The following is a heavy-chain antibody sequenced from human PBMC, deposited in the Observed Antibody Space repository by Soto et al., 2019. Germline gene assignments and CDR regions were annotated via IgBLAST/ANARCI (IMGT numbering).Heavy chain of an antibody. J-gene: IGHJ4*02. D-gene: IGHD6-13*01. Sequence: QVQLVESGGGVVQPGRSLRLSCAASGFTFSSYAMHWVRQAPGKGLEWVAVISYDGSNKYYADSVKGRFTISRDNSKNTLYLQMNSLRAEDTAVYYCERVLGSIAAAGPLDYWGQGTLVTVSS. CDR3: ERVLGSIAAAGPLDY. CDR1: GFTFSSYA. CDR2: ISYDGSNK. V-gene: IGHV3-30-3*01.